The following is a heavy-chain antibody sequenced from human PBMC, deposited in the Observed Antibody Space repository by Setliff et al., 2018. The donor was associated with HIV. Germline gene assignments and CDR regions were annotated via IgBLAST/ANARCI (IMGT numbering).Heavy chain of an antibody. CDR1: GDPINSHY. D-gene: IGHD2-8*01. CDR3: AGEIAPAARLPNVGGPPPPGYYHYMDV. CDR2: ISYSEYT. J-gene: IGHJ6*03. Sequence: SETLSLTCTVSGDPINSHYWSWIRQPPGEGLEWIGHISYSEYTNYNPSLKSRVTMSVDTSTNQFSLDLTSVTAADTAVYFCAGEIAPAARLPNVGGPPPPGYYHYMDVWGKGTTVTVSS. V-gene: IGHV4-59*11.